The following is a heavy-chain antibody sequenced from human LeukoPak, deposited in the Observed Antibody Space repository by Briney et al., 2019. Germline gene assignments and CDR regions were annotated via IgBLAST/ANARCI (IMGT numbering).Heavy chain of an antibody. J-gene: IGHJ4*02. D-gene: IGHD4-17*01. CDR2: ISSTGSYT. CDR3: ARRGESTNYGDYRFDS. Sequence: GGSLRLSCTVSGFTFSSYAMSWVRQAPGKGLQWVSAISSTGSYTYHAESVKGRFTISRDNSKNTLYLQMNSLRVEDTAVYYCARRGESTNYGDYRFDSWGQGTLVFASS. V-gene: IGHV3-23*01. CDR1: GFTFSSYA.